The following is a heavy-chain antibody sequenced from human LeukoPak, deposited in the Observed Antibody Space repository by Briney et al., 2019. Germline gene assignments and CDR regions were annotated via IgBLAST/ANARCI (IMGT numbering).Heavy chain of an antibody. Sequence: SETLSLTCAVSGYSISSGYYWAWIRQSAGKVLEVSGSIYYSETTYYNPSLKGRVTISVDASNNQFSLKLSSVTAADTAVYYCVARNGDYSYMDVWGKGTTVTVSS. J-gene: IGHJ6*03. CDR1: GYSISSGYY. CDR3: VARNGDYSYMDV. CDR2: IYYSETT. D-gene: IGHD1-1*01. V-gene: IGHV4-38-2*01.